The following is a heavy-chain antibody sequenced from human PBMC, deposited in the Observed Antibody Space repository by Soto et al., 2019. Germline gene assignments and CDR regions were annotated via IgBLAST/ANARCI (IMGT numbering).Heavy chain of an antibody. J-gene: IGHJ6*03. V-gene: IGHV4-39*01. CDR1: GASISSTGHQ. CDR3: ARAQSYYDFWSGYYTGIAHDYYYYCMDV. D-gene: IGHD3-3*01. CDR2: MYYNGRT. Sequence: SETLSLTCTVSGASISSTGHQWVWIRQPPGKGLEWIGIMYYNGRTNYNPSLTGRVTITVDTSRNQFSLKLTSVTAADTAVYYCARAQSYYDFWSGYYTGIAHDYYYYCMDVWGKGTTVTVPS.